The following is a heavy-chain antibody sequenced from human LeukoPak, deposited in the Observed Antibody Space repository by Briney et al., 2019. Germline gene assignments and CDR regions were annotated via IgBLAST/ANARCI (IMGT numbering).Heavy chain of an antibody. CDR2: IIPIFGTA. D-gene: IGHD6-13*01. J-gene: IGHJ6*03. CDR1: GGTFSSYA. Sequence: GASVKVSCKASGGTFSSYAISWVRQAPGQGLEWMGGIIPIFGTANYAQKFQGRVTITADGSTSTAYMELSNLRSEDMALYYCVRGRGPPNSNRDFYYYYYMDVWGTGTTVTVSS. V-gene: IGHV1-69*13. CDR3: VRGRGPPNSNRDFYYYYYMDV.